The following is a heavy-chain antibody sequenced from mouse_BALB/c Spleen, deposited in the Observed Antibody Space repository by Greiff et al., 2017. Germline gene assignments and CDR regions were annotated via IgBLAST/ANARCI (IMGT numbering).Heavy chain of an antibody. V-gene: IGHV14-4*02. CDR2: IDPENGDT. CDR1: GFNIKDYY. D-gene: IGHD4-1*01. Sequence: EVQLQQSGAELVRSGASVKLSCTASGFNIKDYYMHWVKQRPEQGLEWIGWIDPENGDTEYAPKFQGKATMTADTSSNTAYLQLSSLTSEDTAVYDCNADWDSFAYWGQGTLVTVSA. CDR3: NADWDSFAY. J-gene: IGHJ3*01.